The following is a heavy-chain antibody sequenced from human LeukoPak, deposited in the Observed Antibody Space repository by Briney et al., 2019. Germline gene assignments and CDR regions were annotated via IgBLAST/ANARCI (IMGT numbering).Heavy chain of an antibody. CDR2: IHPNSGDT. CDR1: GYTFTGYY. V-gene: IGHV1-2*02. CDR3: ARDGAPVLEWLLTSYYYYYMDV. D-gene: IGHD3-3*01. Sequence: ASVKVSCKASGYTFTGYYMHWVRQAPAQGLEWMGWIHPNSGDTHYAQKFQGRVTMTRDTSISTASMELSRLRSDDTAVYYCARDGAPVLEWLLTSYYYYYMDVWGKGTTVTVSS. J-gene: IGHJ6*03.